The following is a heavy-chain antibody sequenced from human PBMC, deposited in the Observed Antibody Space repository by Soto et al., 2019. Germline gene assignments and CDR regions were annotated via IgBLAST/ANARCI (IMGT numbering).Heavy chain of an antibody. CDR1: GGSISSYY. J-gene: IGHJ4*02. CDR3: ARLAGPGSGSYYTILNNYFDY. D-gene: IGHD3-10*01. Sequence: SETLSLTCTVSGGSISSYYWSWIRQPPGKGLEWIGYIYYSGSTNYNPSLKSRVTISVDTSKNQFSLKLSSVTAADTAVYYCARLAGPGSGSYYTILNNYFDYWGQGTLVTVSS. CDR2: IYYSGST. V-gene: IGHV4-59*08.